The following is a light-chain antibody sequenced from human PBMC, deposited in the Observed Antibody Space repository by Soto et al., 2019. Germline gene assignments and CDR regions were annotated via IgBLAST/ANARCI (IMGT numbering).Light chain of an antibody. V-gene: IGKV3-20*01. CDR3: QQYGSLPRT. J-gene: IGKJ2*01. CDR2: AAS. CDR1: QSVSSAK. Sequence: EIVLTQSPGTLFLSPGERVTLSCRASQSVSSAKLAWYQQKPGQAPRLLIYAASSRATGIPDRFTGTGSGTDFTLTISRLEPEDFAVYYCQQYGSLPRTFGQGTKLEIK.